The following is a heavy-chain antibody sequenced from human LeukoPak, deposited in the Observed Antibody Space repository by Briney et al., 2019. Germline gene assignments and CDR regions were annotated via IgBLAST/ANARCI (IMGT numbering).Heavy chain of an antibody. Sequence: ASVKVSCTASGYTFTVYSIHWVRQAPGQGLEWMGWINPNSGGTNYAQKFQGRVTMTRDASISTAYMELSRLRSDDTAVYYCARGATYYYDSSGYPGGDAFDIWGQGTMVTVSS. CDR3: ARGATYYYDSSGYPGGDAFDI. D-gene: IGHD3-22*01. CDR1: GYTFTVYS. J-gene: IGHJ3*02. V-gene: IGHV1-2*02. CDR2: INPNSGGT.